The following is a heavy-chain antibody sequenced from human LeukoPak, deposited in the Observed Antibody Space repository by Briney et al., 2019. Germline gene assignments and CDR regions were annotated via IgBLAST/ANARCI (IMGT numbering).Heavy chain of an antibody. CDR2: IRSKAYGGTT. CDR3: TRGWVIVVAERRYFDY. V-gene: IGHV3-49*04. Sequence: GGSLRLSCAASGLTFRNYAMSWVRQAPGKGLEWVGFIRSKAYGGTTEYAASVKGRFTISRDDSKTIAYLQMNSLKTEDTAVYYCTRGWVIVVAERRYFDYWGQGTLVTVSS. D-gene: IGHD3-22*01. CDR1: GLTFRNYA. J-gene: IGHJ4*02.